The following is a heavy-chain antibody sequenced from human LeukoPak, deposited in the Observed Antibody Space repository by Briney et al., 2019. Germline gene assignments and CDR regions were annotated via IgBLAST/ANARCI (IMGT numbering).Heavy chain of an antibody. J-gene: IGHJ3*02. V-gene: IGHV3-48*01. D-gene: IGHD1-26*01. Sequence: GGSLRLSCAASGFTFSSYSMIWVRQAPGKGLEWVSYISSSSSTIYYADSVKGRFTISRDNAKNSLYLQMNSLRAEDTAVYYCARDPIVGATARTFDIWGQGTMVTVSS. CDR3: ARDPIVGATARTFDI. CDR1: GFTFSSYS. CDR2: ISSSSSTI.